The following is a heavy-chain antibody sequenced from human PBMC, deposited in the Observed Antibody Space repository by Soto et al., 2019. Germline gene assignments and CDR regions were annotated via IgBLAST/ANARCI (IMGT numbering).Heavy chain of an antibody. V-gene: IGHV1-46*01. CDR2: INPSGGST. CDR1: GYTFTSYY. Sequence: GASVKVSCKASGYTFTSYYMHWVRQAPGQGLEWMGIINPSGGSTSYAQKFQGRVTMTRDTSTSTVYMELSSLRSEDTAVYYCARDXRVRRAGPSYYYYGMDVWGQGTTVTVSS. J-gene: IGHJ6*02. D-gene: IGHD6-13*01. CDR3: ARDXRVRRAGPSYYYYGMDV.